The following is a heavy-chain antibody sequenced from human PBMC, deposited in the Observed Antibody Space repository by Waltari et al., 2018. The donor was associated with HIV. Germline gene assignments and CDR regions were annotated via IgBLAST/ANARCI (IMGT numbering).Heavy chain of an antibody. CDR1: GGSFSGYY. CDR2: INQSGST. CDR3: ASTKIRTTVTASGIFDY. Sequence: QVQLQQWGAGLLKPSETLSLTCAVYGGSFSGYYWSWIREPPGHGLEWIGEINQSGSTNSNPGLQSRVTISVDTSKNQFSLKLSSVTAAETAVYYCASTKIRTTVTASGIFDYWGQGTLVTVSS. J-gene: IGHJ4*02. D-gene: IGHD4-17*01. V-gene: IGHV4-34*01.